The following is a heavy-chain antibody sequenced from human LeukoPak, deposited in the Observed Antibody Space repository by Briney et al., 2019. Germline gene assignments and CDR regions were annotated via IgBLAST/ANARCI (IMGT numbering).Heavy chain of an antibody. CDR1: GGSISTYY. V-gene: IGHV4-59*08. CDR2: VYYSGST. Sequence: PSETLSLTCTVSGGSISTYYWSWIRQPPGKGLEWIGYVYYSGSTNCNPSLKSRVTISVDTSKNQFSLKLSSVTAADTAVYYCARHGLEGSLNYGVDVWGQGTTVTVSS. CDR3: ARHGLEGSLNYGVDV. D-gene: IGHD2-15*01. J-gene: IGHJ6*02.